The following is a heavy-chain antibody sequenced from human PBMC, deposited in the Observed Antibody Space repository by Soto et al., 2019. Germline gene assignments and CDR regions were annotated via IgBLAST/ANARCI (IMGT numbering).Heavy chain of an antibody. CDR2: IYHTGNT. Sequence: SETLSLTCTVSGITGVSFTDFFWSWLRQTPGKGLEWIAYIYHTGNTNKNHSLESRVVISMDPSKNQVSLKLNSVTAADTAVYYCATREPNSRTYFGVFDYWGQGAQVTVSS. CDR3: ATREPNSRTYFGVFDY. J-gene: IGHJ4*02. V-gene: IGHV4-59*08. CDR1: GITGVSFTDFF. D-gene: IGHD3-22*01.